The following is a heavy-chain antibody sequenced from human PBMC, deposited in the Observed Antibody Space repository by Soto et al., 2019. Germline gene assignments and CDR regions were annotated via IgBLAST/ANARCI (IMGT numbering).Heavy chain of an antibody. CDR2: IYHTGTT. CDR3: ASNSYGYIFYDH. Sequence: SETLSLTCPSAGGSINTGYYSWTWIRQPPGKGLEWIGHIYHTGTTYYNTSLKSRVTISVDRSKNQFSLKLSSVTAADTAVYYCASNSYGYIFYDHWGQG. CDR1: GGSINTGYYS. D-gene: IGHD5-18*01. V-gene: IGHV4-30-2*01. J-gene: IGHJ4*02.